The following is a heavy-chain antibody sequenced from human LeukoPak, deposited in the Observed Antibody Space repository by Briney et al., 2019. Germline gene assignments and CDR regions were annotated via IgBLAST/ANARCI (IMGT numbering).Heavy chain of an antibody. V-gene: IGHV3-48*03. CDR1: GLTFSSYE. J-gene: IGHJ6*04. Sequence: PGGSLRLSCAASGLTFSSYEMNWVRRAPGQGLEWVAYISSTGNTVHYAGSVKGRFTISRDNAKNSLYLQMNRLRAEDTAVYYCTKETPQMDVWGKGTTVTVSS. CDR2: ISSTGNTV. CDR3: TKETPQMDV. D-gene: IGHD2-15*01.